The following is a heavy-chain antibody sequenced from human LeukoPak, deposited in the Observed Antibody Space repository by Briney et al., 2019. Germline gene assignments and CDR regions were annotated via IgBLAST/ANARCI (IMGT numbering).Heavy chain of an antibody. J-gene: IGHJ4*02. Sequence: ASVKVSCKASGYTFTSYAMHWVRQAPGQRPEWMGWINAGNGNTKYSQEFQGRVTITRDTSASTAYMELSSLRSEDMAVYYCARGITIFGVVTDPPDYWGQGTLVTVSS. CDR2: INAGNGNT. V-gene: IGHV1-3*03. D-gene: IGHD3-3*01. CDR3: ARGITIFGVVTDPPDY. CDR1: GYTFTSYA.